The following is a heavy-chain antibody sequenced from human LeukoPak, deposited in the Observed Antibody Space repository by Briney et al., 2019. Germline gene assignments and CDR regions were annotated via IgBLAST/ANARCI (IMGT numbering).Heavy chain of an antibody. Sequence: GGSLRLSCAASGFSFTSYAMNWVRQAPGKGLEWVSAISGSGRSTYSADSVRGRFTTSRDNSKNILYLQMNSLRAEDTAVYYCASRSSVAGTGPGWGQGTLVTVSS. V-gene: IGHV3-23*01. D-gene: IGHD6-13*01. J-gene: IGHJ4*02. CDR1: GFSFTSYA. CDR2: ISGSGRST. CDR3: ASRSSVAGTGPG.